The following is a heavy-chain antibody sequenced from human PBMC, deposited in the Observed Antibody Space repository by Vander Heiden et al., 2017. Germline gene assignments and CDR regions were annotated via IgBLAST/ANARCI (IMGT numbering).Heavy chain of an antibody. Sequence: QVKLQESGSGLVKLSGSLAITCAVSGGFISSRNWWRWVRQHPGKGLQWTGEICHSGSTNYNPSLKSRVTISVDKSKNQFSLKLSFVTAADTAVYYCARLVKYFDLWGRGTLVTVSS. J-gene: IGHJ2*01. D-gene: IGHD2-2*01. CDR2: ICHSGST. V-gene: IGHV4-4*02. CDR1: GGFISSRNW. CDR3: ARLVKYFDL.